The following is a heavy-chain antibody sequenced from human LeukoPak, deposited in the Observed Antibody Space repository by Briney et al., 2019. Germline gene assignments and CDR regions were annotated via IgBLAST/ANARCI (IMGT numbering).Heavy chain of an antibody. CDR3: ARDGIIAGATVAPAY. CDR1: GFTFSSYW. CDR2: IKQDGSEK. V-gene: IGHV3-7*01. Sequence: PGGSLRLSCAASGFTFSSYWMSWVRQAPGKGLEWVANIKQDGSEKYYVDSVKGRFTISRDNAKNSLYLQMNSLRAEDTAVYYCARDGIIAGATVAPAYWCQGTLVTVSS. D-gene: IGHD1-26*01. J-gene: IGHJ4*02.